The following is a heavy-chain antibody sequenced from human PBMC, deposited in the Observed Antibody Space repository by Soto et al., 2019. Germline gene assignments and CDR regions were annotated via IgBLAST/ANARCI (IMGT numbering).Heavy chain of an antibody. V-gene: IGHV3-15*01. CDR3: TTENQPKKYYYVWGSYRYY. D-gene: IGHD3-16*02. J-gene: IGHJ4*02. Sequence: GGSLRLSCAASGFTFSNVWMSWVRQAPGKGLEWVGRIKSKTDGGTTDYAAPVKGRFTISRDDSKNTLYLQMNSLKTDDTAVYYCTTENQPKKYYYVWGSYRYYWGQGTLVTVSS. CDR1: GFTFSNVW. CDR2: IKSKTDGGTT.